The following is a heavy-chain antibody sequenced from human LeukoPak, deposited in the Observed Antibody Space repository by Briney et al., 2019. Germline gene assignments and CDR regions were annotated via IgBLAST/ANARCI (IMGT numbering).Heavy chain of an antibody. J-gene: IGHJ4*02. CDR1: GYTFTGYY. CDR2: ISPYSGGT. CDR3: ARAGDYFDY. Sequence: ASVKVSCKASGYTFTGYYMHWVRQAPGQGLEWMGWISPYSGGTTYAQNFQGRVTMTRDTSISTAYMELSSLTSDDTAVYYCARAGDYFDYWGQGTLVTVSS. V-gene: IGHV1-2*02.